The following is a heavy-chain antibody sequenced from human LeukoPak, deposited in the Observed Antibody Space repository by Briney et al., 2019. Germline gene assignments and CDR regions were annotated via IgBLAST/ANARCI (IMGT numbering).Heavy chain of an antibody. CDR3: ARCGGDCYSNWFDP. V-gene: IGHV1-69*06. D-gene: IGHD2-21*02. J-gene: IGHJ5*02. CDR1: GGTFSSYA. CDR2: IIPIFGTA. Sequence: ASVKVSCKASGGTFSSYAISWVRQAPGQGLEWMGVIIPIFGTANYAQKFQGRVTITADKSTSTAYMELSSLRSEDTAVYYCARCGGDCYSNWFDPWGQGTLVTVSS.